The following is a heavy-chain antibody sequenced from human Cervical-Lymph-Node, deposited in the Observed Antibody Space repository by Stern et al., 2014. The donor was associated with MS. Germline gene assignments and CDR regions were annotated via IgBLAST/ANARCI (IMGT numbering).Heavy chain of an antibody. Sequence: QVQLVQSGAEVKEPGASVKVSCKASGGTFSSHSFSWVRQAPGQGLEWMGQIIPIFNTANYAQKFQGRVTMTADGSTSTVYMELSSLRSEDTAVYYCAREGTETAVAAFDLWGQGTLVTVSS. CDR3: AREGTETAVAAFDL. J-gene: IGHJ4*02. CDR2: IIPIFNTA. CDR1: GGTFSSHS. D-gene: IGHD6-19*01. V-gene: IGHV1-69*01.